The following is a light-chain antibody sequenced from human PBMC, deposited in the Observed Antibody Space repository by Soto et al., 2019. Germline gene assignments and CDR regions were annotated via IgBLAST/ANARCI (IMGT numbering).Light chain of an antibody. CDR3: QQYNDWRPIT. V-gene: IGKV3-15*01. CDR2: GAS. Sequence: EIVMTQYPATLSVSPGERATLSCRASQSVGSNLSWYQLKPCQAPRRLLYGASTKATGIPARFSGSGSGTDFTLTISSRQSDDFALYYCQQYNDWRPITFGQGTRLEVK. J-gene: IGKJ5*01. CDR1: QSVGSN.